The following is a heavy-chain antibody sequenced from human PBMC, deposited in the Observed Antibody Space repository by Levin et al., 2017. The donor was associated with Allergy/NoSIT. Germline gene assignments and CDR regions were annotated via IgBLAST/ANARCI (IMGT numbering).Heavy chain of an antibody. CDR3: ARGGATSHFSRAFRTHFDY. D-gene: IGHD1-26*01. J-gene: IGHJ4*02. CDR1: GYTFTGYY. Sequence: ASVKVSCKASGYTFTGYYMHWVRQAPGQGLEWMGWINPNSGGTNYAQKFQGRVTMTRDTSISTAYMELSRLRSDDTAVYYCARGGATSHFSRAFRTHFDYWGQGTLVTVSS. CDR2: INPNSGGT. V-gene: IGHV1-2*02.